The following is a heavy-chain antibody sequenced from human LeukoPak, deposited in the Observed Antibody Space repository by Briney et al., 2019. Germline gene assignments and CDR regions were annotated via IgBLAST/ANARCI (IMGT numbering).Heavy chain of an antibody. D-gene: IGHD1-14*01. V-gene: IGHV4-59*08. CDR2: IYYSGST. CDR1: GGSISSYY. Sequence: SETLSLTCTVSGGSISSYYWSWIRQPPGKGLEWVGYIYYSGSTNYNPSLKSRVTISVDTSKNQFSLKLSSVTAADTAVYYCARKKGSRTYFDYWGQGTLVTVSS. J-gene: IGHJ4*02. CDR3: ARKKGSRTYFDY.